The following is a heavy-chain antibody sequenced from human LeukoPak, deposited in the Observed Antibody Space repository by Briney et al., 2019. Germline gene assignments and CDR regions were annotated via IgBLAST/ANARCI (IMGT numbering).Heavy chain of an antibody. V-gene: IGHV3-74*01. Sequence: AGGSLRHSCAASGFTFSSYWMHWVRQAPGKGLVWVSRINSDGSSTSYADSVKGRFTISRDNAKNTLYLQMNSLRAEDTAVYYCTRDIGVTAWGEWNYWGQGTLVTVSS. CDR3: TRDIGVTAWGEWNY. CDR1: GFTFSSYW. CDR2: INSDGSST. D-gene: IGHD2-15*01. J-gene: IGHJ4*02.